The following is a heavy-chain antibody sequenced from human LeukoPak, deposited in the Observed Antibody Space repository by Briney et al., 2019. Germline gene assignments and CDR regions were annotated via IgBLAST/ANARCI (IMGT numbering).Heavy chain of an antibody. D-gene: IGHD1-1*01. V-gene: IGHV3-23*01. CDR1: GFTFSNYA. CDR2: ISGSDGST. Sequence: GGSLRLSCTASGFTFSNYAMSWVRQAPGKGLEWVSTISGSDGSTYYADSVKGRFTISRDNAKNSLYLQMNSLRAEDTAVYYCARAGTYNFFDYWGQGTLVTVSS. J-gene: IGHJ4*02. CDR3: ARAGTYNFFDY.